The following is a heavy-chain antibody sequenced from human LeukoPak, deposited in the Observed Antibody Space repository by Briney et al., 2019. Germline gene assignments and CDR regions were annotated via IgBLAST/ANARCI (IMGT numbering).Heavy chain of an antibody. CDR3: AKGDLVGATRGY. D-gene: IGHD1-26*01. V-gene: IGHV3-30*02. CDR2: IRYDGSNK. CDR1: GFSFSSYG. J-gene: IGHJ4*02. Sequence: HPGGSLRLSCVASGFSFSSYGMHWVRQAPGKGLEWVAFIRYDGSNKYYADSVKGRFTISRDNSKNTLYLQMNSLRAEDTAVYYCAKGDLVGATRGYWGQGTLVTVSS.